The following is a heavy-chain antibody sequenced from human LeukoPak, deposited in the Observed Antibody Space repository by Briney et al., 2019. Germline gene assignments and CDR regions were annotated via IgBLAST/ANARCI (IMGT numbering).Heavy chain of an antibody. CDR3: ARGGRDGYNFGSGFDY. V-gene: IGHV1-46*01. D-gene: IGHD5-24*01. CDR1: GYTFTGYY. Sequence: ASVKVPCKASGYTFTGYYMHWVRQAPGQGLEWMGIINPSGGSTSYAQKFQGRVTMTRDTSTSTVYMELSSLRSEDTAVYYCARGGRDGYNFGSGFDYWGQGTLVTVSS. CDR2: INPSGGST. J-gene: IGHJ4*02.